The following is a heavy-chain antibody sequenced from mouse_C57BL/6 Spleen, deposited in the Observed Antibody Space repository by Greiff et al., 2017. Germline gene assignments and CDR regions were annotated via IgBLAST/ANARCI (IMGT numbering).Heavy chain of an antibody. CDR2: INPGSGGT. V-gene: IGHV1-54*01. CDR3: ARSDYYGSRDYAMDY. J-gene: IGHJ4*01. Sequence: VQLQQSGAELVRPGTSVKVSCKASGYAFTNYLIEWVKQRPGQGLEWIGVINPGSGGTNYNEKFKGKATLTAAKSSSTAYMQLSSLTSEDSAVYFCARSDYYGSRDYAMDYWGQGTSVTVSS. CDR1: GYAFTNYL. D-gene: IGHD1-1*01.